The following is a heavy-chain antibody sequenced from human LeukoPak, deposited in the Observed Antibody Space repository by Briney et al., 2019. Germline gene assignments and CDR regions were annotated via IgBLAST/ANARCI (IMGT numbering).Heavy chain of an antibody. D-gene: IGHD3-9*01. CDR2: ITSGGGYT. CDR3: ARGHYDVLTSSYKWTPDY. J-gene: IGHJ4*02. CDR1: GFTFSSYA. Sequence: PGGSLRLSCAASGFTFSSYAMSWVRQAPGKGLEWVSSITSGGGYTYYADSVKGRFTTSRDNAKNSLSLRLDSLRAEDTAVYYCARGHYDVLTSSYKWTPDYWGPGTLVTVSS. V-gene: IGHV3-21*06.